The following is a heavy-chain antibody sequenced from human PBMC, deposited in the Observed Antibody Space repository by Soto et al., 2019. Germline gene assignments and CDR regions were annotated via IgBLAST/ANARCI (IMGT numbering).Heavy chain of an antibody. D-gene: IGHD1-7*01. Sequence: SETLSLTCSVSGGSISSGDYYWSWIRQPPGKGLEWIGYIFYSGSTYYNPSLESRVTISVDTSENQFSLKLRAVTAVDTAVYYCAREANWNYELGNYFDYWGQGTLVTVSS. J-gene: IGHJ4*02. CDR2: IFYSGST. CDR3: AREANWNYELGNYFDY. CDR1: GGSISSGDYY. V-gene: IGHV4-30-4*01.